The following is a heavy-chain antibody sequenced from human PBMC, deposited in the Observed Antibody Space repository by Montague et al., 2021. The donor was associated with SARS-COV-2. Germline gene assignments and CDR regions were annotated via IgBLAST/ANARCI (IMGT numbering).Heavy chain of an antibody. CDR2: ISTRASSI. CDR3: ARDHMSPFDY. J-gene: IGHJ4*02. D-gene: IGHD2-21*01. CDR1: GFTFRNYE. V-gene: IGHV3-48*03. Sequence: SLRLSCAASGFTFRNYEMNWIRQTPGRGLEWISYISTRASSIHYADSVVGRFTISRDDAKNFLYLEMHSLRAEDTAVYFCARDHMSPFDYWGQGTLVTVSS.